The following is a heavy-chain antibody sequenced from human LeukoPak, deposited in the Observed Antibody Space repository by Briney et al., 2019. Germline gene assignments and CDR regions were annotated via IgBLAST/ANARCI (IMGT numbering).Heavy chain of an antibody. CDR3: ARGTYYYYGMDV. Sequence: GGSLRLSCAACGFTVSSNYMNWVRQAPGKGLEWVSIIYSGGSTYYADSVKGRFTISRDNSKNTLYLQMNSLRAEDTAVYYCARGTYYYYGMDVWGQGTTVTVSS. J-gene: IGHJ6*02. CDR1: GFTVSSNY. V-gene: IGHV3-53*01. CDR2: IYSGGST.